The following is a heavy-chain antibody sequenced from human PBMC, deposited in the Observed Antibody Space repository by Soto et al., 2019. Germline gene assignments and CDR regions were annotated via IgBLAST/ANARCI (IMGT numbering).Heavy chain of an antibody. Sequence: EVQLLESGGGLVQPGGSLRLSCAASGFTFSSYAMSWVRQAPGKGLEWVSAISGSGGSTYYADSVKGRFTISRDNPKNTLDLQMNSLRAEDTAVYYCAIDPAMVARRSYFDYRGQGTLVTVSS. V-gene: IGHV3-23*01. CDR1: GFTFSSYA. CDR2: ISGSGGST. CDR3: AIDPAMVARRSYFDY. D-gene: IGHD5-12*01. J-gene: IGHJ4*02.